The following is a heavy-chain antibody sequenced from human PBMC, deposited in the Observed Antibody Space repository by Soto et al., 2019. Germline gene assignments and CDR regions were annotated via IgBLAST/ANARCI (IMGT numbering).Heavy chain of an antibody. Sequence: QVQLVQSGAEVKKPGSSVKVSCKASGGTFSSYAISWVRQAPGQGLEWMGGIIPIFATANYAQKFQGRVTITADKSTSTAYMELRSLRSEDSAVFYCARDQQLVAGWFAPWGQGNLVTVSS. CDR3: ARDQQLVAGWFAP. CDR2: IIPIFATA. D-gene: IGHD6-19*01. CDR1: GGTFSSYA. J-gene: IGHJ5*02. V-gene: IGHV1-69*06.